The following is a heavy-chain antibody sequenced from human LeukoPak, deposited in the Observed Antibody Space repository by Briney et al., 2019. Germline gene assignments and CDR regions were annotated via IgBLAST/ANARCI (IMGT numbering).Heavy chain of an antibody. Sequence: SVKVSCKASGGTFSSYAISWVRQAPGQGLEWMGRIIPILGIANYAQKFQGRVTITADKSTSTAYMELSSLRSEDTAVYYCARGLGIAVAGTPPDDYWGQGTLVTVSS. J-gene: IGHJ4*02. CDR3: ARGLGIAVAGTPPDDY. V-gene: IGHV1-69*04. D-gene: IGHD6-19*01. CDR2: IIPILGIA. CDR1: GGTFSSYA.